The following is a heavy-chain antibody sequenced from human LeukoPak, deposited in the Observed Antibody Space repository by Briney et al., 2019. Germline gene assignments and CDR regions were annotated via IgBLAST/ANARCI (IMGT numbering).Heavy chain of an antibody. J-gene: IGHJ4*02. D-gene: IGHD1-26*01. CDR1: GFSFNTYR. Sequence: GGSLRLSCAGSGFSFNTYRMNWIRQAPGKGLEWISYISSSGSTIYYADSVKGRFTISRDNAKNSLYLQMNSLTAEDTAVYYCVREATGYSFADYWGQGTLVTVSS. V-gene: IGHV3-48*01. CDR3: VREATGYSFADY. CDR2: ISSSGSTI.